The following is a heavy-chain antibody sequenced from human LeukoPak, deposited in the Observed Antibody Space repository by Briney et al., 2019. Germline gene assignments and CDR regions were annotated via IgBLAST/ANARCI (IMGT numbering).Heavy chain of an antibody. Sequence: QPGGSLRLSCAASGFTFDDYAMHWVRQAPGKGLEWVSLISWDGGSTYYADSVKGRFTISRDNAKNSLYLQMNSLRAEDSAVYYCARDGPSIAADFDCWGQGTLVTVSS. CDR3: ARDGPSIAADFDC. CDR1: GFTFDDYA. D-gene: IGHD6-6*01. J-gene: IGHJ4*02. V-gene: IGHV3-43D*03. CDR2: ISWDGGST.